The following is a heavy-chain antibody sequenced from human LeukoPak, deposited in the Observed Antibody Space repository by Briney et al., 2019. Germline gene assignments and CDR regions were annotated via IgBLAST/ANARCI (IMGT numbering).Heavy chain of an antibody. Sequence: NPSETLSLTCNVSGGSISSSSYYWGWIRQPPGKGLEWIGSMYYSGSSYYNPSLKSRVTISVDTSKNQFSLKLSSVTAADTAVYYCARQYSGYLRNWFDPWGQGTLVTVSS. CDR1: GGSISSSSYY. J-gene: IGHJ5*02. CDR3: ARQYSGYLRNWFDP. CDR2: MYYSGSS. D-gene: IGHD5-12*01. V-gene: IGHV4-39*01.